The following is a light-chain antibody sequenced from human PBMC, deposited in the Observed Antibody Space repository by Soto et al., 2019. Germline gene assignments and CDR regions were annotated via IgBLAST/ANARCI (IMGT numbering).Light chain of an antibody. J-gene: IGKJ1*01. CDR3: QQYDSSWT. Sequence: EIVLTQSPATLSLSPGERATLSCRASQSVGTYLGWYQQKPGQAPRLLMHGASSRATGIPDRFSGSGSGTDFTLTISRLEPEDFAVYYCQQYDSSWTFGQGTKVDIK. CDR2: GAS. CDR1: QSVGTY. V-gene: IGKV3-20*01.